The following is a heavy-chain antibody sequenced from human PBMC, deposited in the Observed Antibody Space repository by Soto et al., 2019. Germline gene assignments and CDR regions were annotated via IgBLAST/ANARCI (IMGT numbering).Heavy chain of an antibody. Sequence: QVPLVESGGGVVQPGRSLRLSCAASGFTFSSYGMHWVRQAPGKGLEWVAVISYDGSNKYYADSVKGRFTISRDNSKNTLYLQMNSLRAEDTAVYYCAKSSGTISDAFDIWGQGTMVTVSS. CDR1: GFTFSSYG. CDR2: ISYDGSNK. CDR3: AKSSGTISDAFDI. J-gene: IGHJ3*02. D-gene: IGHD3-3*01. V-gene: IGHV3-30*18.